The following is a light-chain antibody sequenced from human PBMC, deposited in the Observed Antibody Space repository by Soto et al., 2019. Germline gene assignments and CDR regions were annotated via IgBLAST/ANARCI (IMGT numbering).Light chain of an antibody. V-gene: IGKV1-5*03. CDR2: KAS. CDR1: QTISSW. CDR3: QHYNSYSEA. J-gene: IGKJ1*01. Sequence: DIQMTHSPSTLSGSVRYRVTITCRASQTISSWLAWYQQKPGKAPKLLIYKASTLKSGVPARFSGSGSGTESTLTISSLQPDDFATYYCQHYNSYSEAFGQGTKVDIK.